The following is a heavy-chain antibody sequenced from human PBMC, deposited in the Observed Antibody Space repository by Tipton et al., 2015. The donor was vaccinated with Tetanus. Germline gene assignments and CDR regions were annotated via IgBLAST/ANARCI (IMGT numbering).Heavy chain of an antibody. J-gene: IGHJ4*02. CDR3: ARAVRFYYDSSTYYQYYFDS. CDR1: GGSISGGGYS. D-gene: IGHD3-22*01. Sequence: LRLSCDVSGGSISGGGYSWSWIRQPPGPGKGLEWIGYIYESGTTHYNPSLKSRVTLSLDMSKNHVSLNLTSVTAADTAVYYYARAVRFYYDSSTYYQYYFDSWGQGTLVTVSS. V-gene: IGHV4-30-2*01. CDR2: IYESGTT.